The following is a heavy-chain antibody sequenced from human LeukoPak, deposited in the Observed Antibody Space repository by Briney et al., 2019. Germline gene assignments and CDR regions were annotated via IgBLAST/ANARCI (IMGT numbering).Heavy chain of an antibody. D-gene: IGHD3-9*01. Sequence: ASVKVSCKASGYTFTSYGISWVRQAPGQGLEWMGWISAYNGNTNYAQKLQGRVTMTTDTSTSTAYMELRSLRSDDTAVYYCARDKGDILTGNNWFDPWGQGTLSPSPQ. CDR2: ISAYNGNT. CDR3: ARDKGDILTGNNWFDP. J-gene: IGHJ5*02. V-gene: IGHV1-18*01. CDR1: GYTFTSYG.